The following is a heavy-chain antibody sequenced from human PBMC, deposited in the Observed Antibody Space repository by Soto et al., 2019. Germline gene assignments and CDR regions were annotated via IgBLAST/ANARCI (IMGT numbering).Heavy chain of an antibody. Sequence: SETLSLTCTVSGGSISSYYWSWIRQPPGKGLEWIGYIYYSGSTNYNPSLKSRVTISVDTSKNQFSLKLSSVTAADTAVYYCARAPVNYDYIWGSYRYTENLLFDYWGQGTLVTVSS. D-gene: IGHD3-16*02. CDR3: ARAPVNYDYIWGSYRYTENLLFDY. V-gene: IGHV4-59*08. CDR1: GGSISSYY. J-gene: IGHJ4*02. CDR2: IYYSGST.